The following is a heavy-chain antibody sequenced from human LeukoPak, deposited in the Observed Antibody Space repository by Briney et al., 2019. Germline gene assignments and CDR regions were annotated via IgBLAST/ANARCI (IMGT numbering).Heavy chain of an antibody. V-gene: IGHV4-39*01. Sequence: SETLSLTCTVSGGAISGRRDYWGWIRQPPGKGLEWIASIYYSGSTHYNPSLTSRVTISVDTSRNQFSLELRTATAADSAIYYCARNVSRGEPGGAFDIWGQGTMVTVSS. D-gene: IGHD3-16*01. J-gene: IGHJ3*02. CDR3: ARNVSRGEPGGAFDI. CDR2: IYYSGST. CDR1: GGAISGRRDY.